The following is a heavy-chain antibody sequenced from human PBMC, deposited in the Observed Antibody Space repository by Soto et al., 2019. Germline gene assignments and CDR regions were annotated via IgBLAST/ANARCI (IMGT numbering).Heavy chain of an antibody. CDR3: ARDLAAAGPSGNYDMDV. V-gene: IGHV3-21*01. CDR1: GFTFSSYS. Sequence: GGSLRLSCAASGFTFSSYSMNWVRQAPGKGLEWVSSISSSSSYIYYADSVKGRFTISRDNAKNSLYLQMNSLRAEDTAVYYCARDLAAAGPSGNYDMDVWGQGTTVTVSS. CDR2: ISSSSSYI. D-gene: IGHD6-13*01. J-gene: IGHJ6*02.